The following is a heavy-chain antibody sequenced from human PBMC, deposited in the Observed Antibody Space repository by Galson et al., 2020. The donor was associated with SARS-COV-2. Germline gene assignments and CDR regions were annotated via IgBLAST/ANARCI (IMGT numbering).Heavy chain of an antibody. J-gene: IGHJ5*02. CDR3: ARGSNSSPFYHFDP. D-gene: IGHD3-10*01. CDR2: INPNSGDT. CDR1: RYTFSGHY. V-gene: IGHV1-2*06. Sequence: ASVKVSCKASRYTFSGHYMHWVRQAPGQGLEWIGRINPNSGDTDVAQTFQGRVTMTTDTSLTTAYMELSRLTSDDTAVYYCARGSNSSPFYHFDPWGQGTLVTVSS.